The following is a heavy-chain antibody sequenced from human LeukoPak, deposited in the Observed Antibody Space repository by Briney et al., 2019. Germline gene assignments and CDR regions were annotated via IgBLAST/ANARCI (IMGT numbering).Heavy chain of an antibody. D-gene: IGHD3-22*01. CDR2: ISSSSSYI. CDR3: ARDRLYYYDSSAYRWFDP. CDR1: GFTFSSYE. J-gene: IGHJ5*02. Sequence: MAGGSLRLSCAASGFTFSSYEMNWVRQAPGKGLQWVSSISSSSSYIYYADSVKGRFTISRDNAKNSLYLQMNSLRAEDTAVYYCARDRLYYYDSSAYRWFDPWGQGTLVTVSS. V-gene: IGHV3-21*01.